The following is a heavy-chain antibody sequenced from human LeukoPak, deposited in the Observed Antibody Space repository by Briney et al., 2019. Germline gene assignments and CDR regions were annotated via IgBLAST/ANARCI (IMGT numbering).Heavy chain of an antibody. V-gene: IGHV3-21*04. Sequence: GGSLRLSCAASRFTFSTYTMSWVRQAPGKGLEWVSSISSGSSYIYYADSVKGRFTISRDNAKNSLYLQMNSLRAADTAVYYCARDPSIAARWGVDPWGQGTLVTVSS. D-gene: IGHD6-6*01. CDR3: ARDPSIAARWGVDP. CDR1: RFTFSTYT. CDR2: ISSGSSYI. J-gene: IGHJ5*02.